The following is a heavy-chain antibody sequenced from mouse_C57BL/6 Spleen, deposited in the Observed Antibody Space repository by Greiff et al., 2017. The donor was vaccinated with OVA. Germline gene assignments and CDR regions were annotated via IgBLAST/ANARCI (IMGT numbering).Heavy chain of an antibody. D-gene: IGHD1-1*01. Sequence: SGPELVKPGASVKIPCKASGYTFTDYNMDWVKQSHGKSLEWIGDINPNNGGTIYNQKFKGKATLTVDKSSSTAYMELRSLTSEDTAVYYCARSHYYGSSYWYFDVWGTGTTVTVSS. V-gene: IGHV1-18*01. CDR1: GYTFTDYN. CDR2: INPNNGGT. J-gene: IGHJ1*03. CDR3: ARSHYYGSSYWYFDV.